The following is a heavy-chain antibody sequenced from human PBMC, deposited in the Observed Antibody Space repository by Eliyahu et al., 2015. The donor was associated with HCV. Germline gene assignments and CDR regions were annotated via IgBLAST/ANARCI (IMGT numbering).Heavy chain of an antibody. J-gene: IGHJ4*02. D-gene: IGHD6-19*01. CDR2: ISGSGGST. CDR3: AKDLYSLFGYSSGWYTPNKFDY. Sequence: FSSYAMSWVRQAPGKGLEWVSAISGSGGSTYYADSVKGRFTISRDNSKNTLYLQMNSLRAEDTAVYYCAKDLYSLFGYSSGWYTPNKFDYWGQGTLVTVSS. CDR1: FSSYA. V-gene: IGHV3-23*01.